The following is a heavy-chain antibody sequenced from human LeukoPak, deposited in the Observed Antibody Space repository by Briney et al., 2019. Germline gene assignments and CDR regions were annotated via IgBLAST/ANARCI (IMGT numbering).Heavy chain of an antibody. CDR1: GFTVSSSY. Sequence: PGGSLRLSCAASGFTVSSSYMSWVRQAPGKGLEWVSVIYSGGSTYYAGSVKGRFTISRDNSKNTLYLQMNSLRAEDTAVYYCARLYGDYGTYYYYGMDVWGQGTTVTVSS. CDR3: ARLYGDYGTYYYYGMDV. D-gene: IGHD4-17*01. CDR2: IYSGGST. V-gene: IGHV3-66*02. J-gene: IGHJ6*02.